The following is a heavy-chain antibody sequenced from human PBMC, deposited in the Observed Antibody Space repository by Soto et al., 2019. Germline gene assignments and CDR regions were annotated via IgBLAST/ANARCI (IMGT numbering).Heavy chain of an antibody. CDR2: ISGSGGNT. CDR3: CKGSGSNLYYYGMDV. CDR1: GITFRIYA. D-gene: IGHD3-10*01. J-gene: IGHJ6*02. Sequence: PGGSLRLSCAASGITFRIYAMNWFRQAPGKGLEWVSGISGSGGNTYYADSGKGRFTISRDNSKNTLYLQMNSLRVDDTAVYYCCKGSGSNLYYYGMDVWGRGTTVTVSS. V-gene: IGHV3-23*01.